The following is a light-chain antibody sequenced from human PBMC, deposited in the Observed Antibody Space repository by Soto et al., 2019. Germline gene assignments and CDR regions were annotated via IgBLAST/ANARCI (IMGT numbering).Light chain of an antibody. CDR1: LSVSVY. V-gene: IGKV3-11*01. J-gene: IGKJ5*01. CDR3: HQRQYWPPIT. CDR2: DAS. Sequence: EIVLTQSPATPSLSPGERATLSCRASLSVSVYLDWYQQKPGQAPRLLISDASNRATGIPARFSGSGSGTDFTLTISSLEPEDFAVYYCHQRQYWPPITFGQGTRLEI.